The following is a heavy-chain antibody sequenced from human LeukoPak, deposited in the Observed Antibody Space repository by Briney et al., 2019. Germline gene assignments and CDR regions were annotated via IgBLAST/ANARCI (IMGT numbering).Heavy chain of an antibody. V-gene: IGHV4-59*01. CDR2: IYYSGST. J-gene: IGHJ5*02. CDR1: GGSFSSYY. D-gene: IGHD3-9*01. Sequence: SETLSLTCTVSGGSFSSYYWSWIRQPPGKGLEWIGYIYYSGSTNYNPSLKSRVTISVDTSKNQFSLKLSSVTAADTAVYYCARNTYYDILTGPLRFDPWGQGTLVTVSS. CDR3: ARNTYYDILTGPLRFDP.